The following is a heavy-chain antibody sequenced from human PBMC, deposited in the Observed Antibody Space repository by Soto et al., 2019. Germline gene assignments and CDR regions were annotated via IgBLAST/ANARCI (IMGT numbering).Heavy chain of an antibody. V-gene: IGHV3-11*01. J-gene: IGHJ4*02. CDR3: ARANYGPDY. CDR1: GFTFTDYY. Sequence: QVQLVESGGGLVKPGGSLRLSCAASGFTFTDYYMSWLRQAPGKGLEWLSYISNTATTTYYADSVKGRFTISRDNAGNSLYLQMNSLRAEDTAVYYCARANYGPDYWGQGTLVTVSS. D-gene: IGHD4-17*01. CDR2: ISNTATTT.